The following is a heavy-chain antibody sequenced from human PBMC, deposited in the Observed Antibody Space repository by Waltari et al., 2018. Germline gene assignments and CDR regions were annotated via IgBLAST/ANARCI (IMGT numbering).Heavy chain of an antibody. CDR1: GFTISSYA. CDR3: AKDRRYISSWSTVFDI. V-gene: IGHV3-23*01. CDR2: ISGSGGGT. Sequence: EVQLLESGGGLVQPGGSLRLSCAASGFTISSYAMNWVRQAPGKGLEWVSGISGSGGGTYYEDSVKGRFTISRDNSKNTLYLQMNSLRAGDTAVYYCAKDRRYISSWSTVFDIWGQGTMVTVSS. D-gene: IGHD6-13*01. J-gene: IGHJ3*02.